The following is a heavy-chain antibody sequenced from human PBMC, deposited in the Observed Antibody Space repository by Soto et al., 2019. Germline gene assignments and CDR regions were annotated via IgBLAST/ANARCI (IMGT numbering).Heavy chain of an antibody. Sequence: PGGSLRLSCAASGFTFSSYGMHWVRQAPGKGLEWVAVISYDGSNKYYADSVKGRFTISRDNSKNTLYLQMNSLRAEDTAVYYCAKDIWGVLSMIVVAGYFYGTGFWYPGTSLTVSS. J-gene: IGHJ6*02. CDR1: GFTFSSYG. CDR2: ISYDGSNK. V-gene: IGHV3-30*18. CDR3: AKDIWGVLSMIVVAGYFYGTGF. D-gene: IGHD3-22*01.